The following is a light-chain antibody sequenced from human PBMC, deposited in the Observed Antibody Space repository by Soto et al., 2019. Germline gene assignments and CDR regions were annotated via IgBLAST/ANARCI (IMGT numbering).Light chain of an antibody. J-gene: IGKJ5*01. CDR3: QQYNVWPLIT. V-gene: IGKV3-15*01. CDR2: GAS. CDR1: QSVSSN. Sequence: EIVMTQSPATLSVSPGERATLSCRASQSVSSNLAWYQQRPGQAPRVLIFGASTRAIGIPARFSGSGSGTEFTRTISSLQSEDFAVYYCQQYNVWPLITFGQGTRLEIK.